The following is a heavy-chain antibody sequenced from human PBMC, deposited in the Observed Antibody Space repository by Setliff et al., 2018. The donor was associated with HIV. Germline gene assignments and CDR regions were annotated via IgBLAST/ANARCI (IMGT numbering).Heavy chain of an antibody. Sequence: AASVKVSCKASGYTFTDYYMHWVQQAPVKGLEWMGRVDPKNGKTLYAENLRGRITITADTSTDTAYMELNSLRSEDTAMYYCATLDYYGSQTYNLALHYWGQGTLVTVS. J-gene: IGHJ4*02. CDR1: GYTFTDYY. V-gene: IGHV1-69-2*01. CDR3: ATLDYYGSQTYNLALHY. CDR2: VDPKNGKT. D-gene: IGHD3-10*01.